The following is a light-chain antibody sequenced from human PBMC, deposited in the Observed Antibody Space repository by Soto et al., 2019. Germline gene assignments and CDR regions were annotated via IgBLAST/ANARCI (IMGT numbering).Light chain of an antibody. CDR3: QQYGGSPTWT. V-gene: IGKV3-20*01. J-gene: IGKJ1*01. CDR2: GAS. Sequence: EIVSTQSPGTLSLSPGERATLSCSASQSVSSSYLAWYQQKPGQAPRLLIYGASSRATGIPDRFSGSGSGTDFTLTISRLEPEDFAVFYCQQYGGSPTWTFGQGTKVDI. CDR1: QSVSSSY.